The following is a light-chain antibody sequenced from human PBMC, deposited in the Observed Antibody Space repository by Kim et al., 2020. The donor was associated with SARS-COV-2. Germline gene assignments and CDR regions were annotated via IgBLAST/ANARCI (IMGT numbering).Light chain of an antibody. V-gene: IGKV2-28*01. J-gene: IGKJ3*01. CDR3: MQALQTPFT. CDR1: QSLLHSNGYIY. Sequence: DIVMTQSPLSLPVTPGEPASISFRSSQSLLHSNGYIYLDWYLQKPGQSPQLLIYLRSNRASGVPDRFSGSGSGTDFTLKISRLEAEDVGVYYCMQALQTPFTFGPGTKVDIK. CDR2: LRS.